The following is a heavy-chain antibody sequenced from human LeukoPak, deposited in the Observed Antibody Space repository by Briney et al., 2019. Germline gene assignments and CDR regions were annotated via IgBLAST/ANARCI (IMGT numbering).Heavy chain of an antibody. J-gene: IGHJ6*02. V-gene: IGHV4-34*01. CDR2: INHSGST. CDR3: ARGLRYFDYYYYYGMDV. Sequence: KTSETLSLTCAVYGGSFSGYYWRWIRQPPGKGLEWIGEINHSGSTNYNPSLKSRVTISVDTSKNQFSLKLSSVTAADTAVYYCARGLRYFDYYYYYGMDVWGQGTTVTVSS. D-gene: IGHD3-9*01. CDR1: GGSFSGYY.